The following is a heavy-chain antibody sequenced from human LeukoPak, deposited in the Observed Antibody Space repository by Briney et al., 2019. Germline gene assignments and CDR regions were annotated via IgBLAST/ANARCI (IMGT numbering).Heavy chain of an antibody. V-gene: IGHV3-66*01. CDR1: GFTVSSNY. D-gene: IGHD1-14*01. J-gene: IGHJ4*02. CDR2: IYSGGST. Sequence: GGSLRLSCAASGFTVSSNYMSWVRQAPGKGLEWVSVIYSGGSTYYADTMKGRFTISRDNSKNTLYLQMNSLRAEDTAVYYCAKEKTRKFDFDYWGQGTLVTVSS. CDR3: AKEKTRKFDFDY.